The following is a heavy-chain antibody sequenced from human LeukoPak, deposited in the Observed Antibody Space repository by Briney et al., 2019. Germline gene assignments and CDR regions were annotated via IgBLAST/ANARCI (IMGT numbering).Heavy chain of an antibody. CDR1: GFTFSSYW. Sequence: GGSLRLSCAASGFTFSSYWMHWVRQAPGKGLEWVSGINWNGGSTGYADSVKGRFTISRDNAKNSLYLQMNSLRAEDTALYYCARVRGIVGATNYYFDYWGQGTPVTVSS. CDR2: INWNGGST. J-gene: IGHJ4*02. V-gene: IGHV3-20*04. D-gene: IGHD1-26*01. CDR3: ARVRGIVGATNYYFDY.